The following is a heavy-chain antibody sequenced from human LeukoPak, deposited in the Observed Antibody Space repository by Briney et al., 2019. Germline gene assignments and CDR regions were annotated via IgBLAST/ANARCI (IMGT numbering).Heavy chain of an antibody. Sequence: PGGSLRLSCTASGFTFSAYDMSWVRQAPGKGLEWVSTVRVNGRSTYYADSVKGRFTISRDNSKNTLYLQMNSLRAEDTALYYCAKPGEASNYYSDYWGQGALVTVSS. J-gene: IGHJ4*02. CDR1: GFTFSAYD. D-gene: IGHD2-21*01. CDR3: AKPGEASNYYSDY. CDR2: VRVNGRST. V-gene: IGHV3-23*01.